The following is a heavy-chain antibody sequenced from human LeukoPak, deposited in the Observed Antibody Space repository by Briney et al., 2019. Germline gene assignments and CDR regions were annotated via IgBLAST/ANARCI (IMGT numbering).Heavy chain of an antibody. Sequence: GGSLRLSCAASGFTFSSYGMHWVRQAPGKGLEWVAFIRYDGSNKYYADSVKGRFTISRDNSKNTLYLQMNSLRAEDTAVYYCARDVYYYDSSGYHFFDYWGQGTLVTVSS. CDR1: GFTFSSYG. J-gene: IGHJ4*02. D-gene: IGHD3-22*01. V-gene: IGHV3-30*02. CDR2: IRYDGSNK. CDR3: ARDVYYYDSSGYHFFDY.